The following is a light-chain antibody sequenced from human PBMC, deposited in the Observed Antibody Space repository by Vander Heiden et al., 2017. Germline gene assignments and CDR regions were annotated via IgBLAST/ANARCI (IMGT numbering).Light chain of an antibody. CDR1: SSDVGGYNY. J-gene: IGLJ2*01. CDR3: ASYTSSTTRV. V-gene: IGLV2-14*03. Sequence: QSALTQPASGSGSPGQSITISCTGTSSDVGGYNYVSWYQRHPGKAPKLMIFDVSNRPSDISNRFSASKSGNTASLTISGLQAEDEADYYCASYTSSTTRVFGGGTKLTVL. CDR2: DVS.